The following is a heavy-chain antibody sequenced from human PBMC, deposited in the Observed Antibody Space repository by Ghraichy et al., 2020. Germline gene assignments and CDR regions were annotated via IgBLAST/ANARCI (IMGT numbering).Heavy chain of an antibody. CDR3: ARYINAFYDDSSGYPLDY. D-gene: IGHD3-22*01. CDR2: IHTNTGNP. Sequence: ASVKVSCKASGYIFSRYAMNWVRQAPGQGLEWMGYIHTNTGNPTYAQAFTGRFVFSLDTSVSTAYLQISSLKAEDTAVYYCARYINAFYDDSSGYPLDYWGQGTLVTVSS. J-gene: IGHJ4*02. CDR1: GYIFSRYA. V-gene: IGHV7-4-1*02.